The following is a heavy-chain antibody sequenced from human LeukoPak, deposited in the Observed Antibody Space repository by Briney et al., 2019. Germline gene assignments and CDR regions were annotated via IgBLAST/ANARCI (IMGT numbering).Heavy chain of an antibody. J-gene: IGHJ4*02. CDR1: GFTFSNFA. V-gene: IGHV3-23*01. CDR2: VSGSGGSI. Sequence: GGSLRLSCVASGFTFSNFAMSWVRQAPGRGLEWVSSVSGSGGSIYYADSVKGRFTISRDNSKKMLYLQMSSLRVEDTAVYYCAKESRIFAPSFFGSWGQRILVTDSS. CDR3: AKESRIFAPSFFGS. D-gene: IGHD3-16*02.